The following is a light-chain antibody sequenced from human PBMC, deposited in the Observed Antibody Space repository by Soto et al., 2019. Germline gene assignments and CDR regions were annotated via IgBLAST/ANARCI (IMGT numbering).Light chain of an antibody. CDR2: VNI. Sequence: QSVLTQPPSVSGAPGQRVTISCTGSSSNIGAGYDVHWYQQLPGTAPKLLIYVNINRPSGVPDRFSGSKSGTSASLAITGPQVEEEVFYCYGAHEDRRWGHVWGTGTKV. V-gene: IGLV1-40*01. CDR1: SSNIGAGYD. J-gene: IGLJ1*01. CDR3: GAHEDRRWGHV.